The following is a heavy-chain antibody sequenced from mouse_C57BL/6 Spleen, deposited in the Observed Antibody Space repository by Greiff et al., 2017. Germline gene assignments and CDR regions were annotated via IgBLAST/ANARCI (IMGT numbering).Heavy chain of an antibody. D-gene: IGHD2-3*01. CDR2: INYAGSST. J-gene: IGHJ3*01. Sequence: EVMLVESEGGLVQPGRSMRLSCTASGFTFSDYYMAWVRQVPEKGLEWVADINYAGSSTYSLDSLKSRFLILSANATTLLYLQMSSMNAEDTATDYCASEKGIYDGYSDFAYWGQGTLVTVSA. V-gene: IGHV5-16*01. CDR1: GFTFSDYY. CDR3: ASEKGIYDGYSDFAY.